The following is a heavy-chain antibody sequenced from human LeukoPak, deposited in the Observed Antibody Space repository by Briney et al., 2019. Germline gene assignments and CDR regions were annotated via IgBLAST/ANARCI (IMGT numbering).Heavy chain of an antibody. CDR3: ARDGYNDAFDI. CDR2: IYYSGST. J-gene: IGHJ3*02. D-gene: IGHD5-24*01. V-gene: IGHV4-59*01. Sequence: SETLSLTCTVSGGSISSYYWSWIRQPPGKGLEWIGFIYYSGSTNYNPSLKSRVTISVDTSKNQFSLKLSSVTAADTAVYYCARDGYNDAFDIWGQGTMVTVSS. CDR1: GGSISSYY.